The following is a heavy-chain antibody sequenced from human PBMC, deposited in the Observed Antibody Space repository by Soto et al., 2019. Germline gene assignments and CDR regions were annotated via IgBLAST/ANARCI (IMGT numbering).Heavy chain of an antibody. CDR3: ARLVVVAPVANA. Sequence: PSETLSLTCSVSGGSINYNSYYWGWIRQPPGEGLEWVGGIFYTGTTYYSPSLKDRATISVDTSKNSFSLNLTSVTAADTAVYFCARLVVVAPVANAWGQGTLVTVSS. D-gene: IGHD2-15*01. CDR2: IFYTGTT. J-gene: IGHJ5*02. CDR1: GGSINYNSYY. V-gene: IGHV4-39*02.